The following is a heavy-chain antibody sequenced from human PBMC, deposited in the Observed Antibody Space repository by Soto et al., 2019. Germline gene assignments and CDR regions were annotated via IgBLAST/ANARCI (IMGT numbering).Heavy chain of an antibody. CDR2: IKQDGSEK. Sequence: EVQLVESGGGLVQPGGSLRLSCAASGFTFSSYWMSWVRQPPGKGLEWVANIKQDGSEKYYVDSVKGRFTISRDNAKKSLCLRLNLLRSEDTAVYYCAPITDDACDIWGRGTMVTVSS. CDR3: APITDDACDI. D-gene: IGHD5-12*01. J-gene: IGHJ3*02. V-gene: IGHV3-7*01. CDR1: GFTFSSYW.